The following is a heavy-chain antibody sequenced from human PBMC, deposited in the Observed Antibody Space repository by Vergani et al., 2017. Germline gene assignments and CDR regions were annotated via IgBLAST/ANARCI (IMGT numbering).Heavy chain of an antibody. CDR1: GFTFSSYS. CDR3: ARDLFYYDSSGYYSGFFDY. D-gene: IGHD3-22*01. CDR2: ISSSSSYI. J-gene: IGHJ4*02. Sequence: VQLVESGGGVVQPGRSLRLSCAASGFTFSSYSMNWVRQAPGKGLEWVSSISSSSSYIYYADSVKGRFTISRDNAKNSLYLKMNSLRAEDTAVYYCARDLFYYDSSGYYSGFFDYWGQGTLVTVSS. V-gene: IGHV3-21*01.